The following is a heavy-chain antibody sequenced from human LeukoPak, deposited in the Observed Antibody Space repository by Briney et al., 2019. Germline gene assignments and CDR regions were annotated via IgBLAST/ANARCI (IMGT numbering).Heavy chain of an antibody. Sequence: GGSLRLSCAASGFTFRNYAMYWVRQAPGKGLEWVAVISYDGSNKYYADSVKGRFTISRDNSKNTLYLQMNSLRAEDTAVYYCAKDHSPNAYYYDSSGYGYFDYWGQGTLVTVSS. D-gene: IGHD3-22*01. CDR1: GFTFRNYA. J-gene: IGHJ4*02. CDR3: AKDHSPNAYYYDSSGYGYFDY. V-gene: IGHV3-30*18. CDR2: ISYDGSNK.